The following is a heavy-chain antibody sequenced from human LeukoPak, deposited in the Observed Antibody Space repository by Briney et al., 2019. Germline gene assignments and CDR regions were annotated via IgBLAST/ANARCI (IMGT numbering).Heavy chain of an antibody. CDR2: INHSGST. V-gene: IGHV4-34*01. CDR1: GGSFSGYY. J-gene: IGHJ4*02. CDR3: ARGRYCSSTSCANDY. Sequence: SETLSLTCAVYGGSFSGYYWSWIRQPPGKGLEWIGEINHSGSTNYKPSLKSRVTISVDTSKNQFSLKLSSVTAADTAVYYCARGRYCSSTSCANDYWGQGTLVTVSS. D-gene: IGHD2-2*01.